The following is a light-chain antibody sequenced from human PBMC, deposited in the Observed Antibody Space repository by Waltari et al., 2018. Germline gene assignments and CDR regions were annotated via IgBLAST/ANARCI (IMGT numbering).Light chain of an antibody. V-gene: IGKV1-5*01. J-gene: IGKJ1*01. CDR2: DAS. CDR1: RIFDTW. CDR3: QQYRSDSPT. Sequence: DIQLTQSPSTLSASIGDKVNITCRASRIFDTWLAWYQQRPGTPPKFLIYDASSLENGVPSRFSGSGSGTEFTLSITSLQPDDFATYYCQQYRSDSPTFGQGTKVEMK.